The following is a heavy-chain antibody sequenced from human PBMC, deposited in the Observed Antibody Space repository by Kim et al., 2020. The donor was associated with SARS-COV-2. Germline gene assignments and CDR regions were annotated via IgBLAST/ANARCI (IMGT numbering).Heavy chain of an antibody. J-gene: IGHJ6*02. Sequence: SQTLSLTCAISGDSVSSNSAAWNWIRQSPSRGLEWLGRTYYRSKWYNDYAVSVKSRITINPDTSKNQFSLQLNSVTPEDTAVYYCARAPRRSGGPRHWGDYYYGMDVWGQGTTVTVSS. V-gene: IGHV6-1*01. CDR1: GDSVSSNSAA. CDR2: TYYRSKWYN. CDR3: ARAPRRSGGPRHWGDYYYGMDV. D-gene: IGHD6-19*01.